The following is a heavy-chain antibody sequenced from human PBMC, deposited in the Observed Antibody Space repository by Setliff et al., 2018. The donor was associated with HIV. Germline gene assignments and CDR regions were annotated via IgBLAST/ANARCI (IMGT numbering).Heavy chain of an antibody. CDR3: ARAFCTAGATQCYYYMDV. Sequence: GGSLRLSCAASGFTFTSYSMHWVRQAPGKGLEWVAVISYDGSTKYYADSVKGRFTISTDNSKNTLFLQMNSLRADDTAVYYCARAFCTAGATQCYYYMDVWGKGTTVTVSS. J-gene: IGHJ6*03. CDR2: ISYDGSTK. CDR1: GFTFTSYS. V-gene: IGHV3-30*01. D-gene: IGHD1-1*01.